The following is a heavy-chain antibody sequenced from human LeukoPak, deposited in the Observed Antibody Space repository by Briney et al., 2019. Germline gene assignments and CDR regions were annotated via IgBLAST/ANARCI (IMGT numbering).Heavy chain of an antibody. J-gene: IGHJ3*02. Sequence: SETLSLTCTVSGGSISSYYWSWIRQPPGKGLEWIAYIYYSGSTNYNPSLTSRVTISVDTSQNQFSLKLSSVTAADTAVYYCARLEGALGAFDIWGQGTMVTVSS. CDR2: IYYSGST. V-gene: IGHV4-59*08. CDR1: GGSISSYY. CDR3: ARLEGALGAFDI. D-gene: IGHD1-26*01.